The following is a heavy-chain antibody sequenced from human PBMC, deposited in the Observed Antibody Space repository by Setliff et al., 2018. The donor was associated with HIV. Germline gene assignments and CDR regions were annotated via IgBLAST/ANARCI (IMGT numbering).Heavy chain of an antibody. CDR2: TSPGGST. CDR3: ARFTKDTRLPAAADS. CDR1: GFSLSSDFY. Sequence: SETLSLTCFVSGFSLSSDFYWGWIRQPPGKGLGWIASTSPGGSTYYNPSLRSRIRMSTDRSKNQFSLRLSSVSVADTAVYFCARFTKDTRLPAAADSWGQGALVTVS. D-gene: IGHD2-2*01. J-gene: IGHJ4*02. V-gene: IGHV4-38-2*01.